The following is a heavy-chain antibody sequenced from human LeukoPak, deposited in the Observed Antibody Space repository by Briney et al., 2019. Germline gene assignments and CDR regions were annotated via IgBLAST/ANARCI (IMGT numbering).Heavy chain of an antibody. J-gene: IGHJ4*02. V-gene: IGHV5-51*01. CDR2: IYPTDSAT. CDR1: GYSFISYW. Sequence: GGSLQTPCTGSGYSFISYWIVGGRQMPGKGREWMGIIYPTDSATTSCPSFPAHVPISADNSISTAYLQWSSLKASDTAVYYCAISVGSTPLDYWGQGTLVTVS. CDR3: AISVGSTPLDY. D-gene: IGHD1-26*01.